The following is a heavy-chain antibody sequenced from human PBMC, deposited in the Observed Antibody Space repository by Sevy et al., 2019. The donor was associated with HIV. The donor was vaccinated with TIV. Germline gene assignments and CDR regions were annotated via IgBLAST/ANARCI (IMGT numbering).Heavy chain of an antibody. D-gene: IGHD3-10*01. CDR3: ARDRRVEYGGSDY. Sequence: GGSLRLSCAVSGFTFSNHWMTWVRQAQGKGLEWVANIKKDGTDKIYVDSVMGRFPISRDNAKDLLYLQMNSLRVEDTAVYYCARDRRVEYGGSDYWGQGTLVTVSS. CDR1: GFTFSNHW. CDR2: IKKDGTDK. J-gene: IGHJ4*02. V-gene: IGHV3-7*03.